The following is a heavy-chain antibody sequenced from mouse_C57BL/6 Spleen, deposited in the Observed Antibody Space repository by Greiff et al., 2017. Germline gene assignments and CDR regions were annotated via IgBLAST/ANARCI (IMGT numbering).Heavy chain of an antibody. CDR3: ARRPGTAYFDY. CDR2: ISSGSSTI. V-gene: IGHV5-17*01. D-gene: IGHD4-1*01. CDR1: GFTFSDYG. J-gene: IGHJ2*01. Sequence: EVHLVESGGGLVKPGGSLKLSCAASGFTFSDYGMHWVRQAPEKGLEWVAYISSGSSTIYYADTVKGRVTISRDNAKNTLFLQMTSLRSEDTAMYYCARRPGTAYFDYWGQGTTLTVSS.